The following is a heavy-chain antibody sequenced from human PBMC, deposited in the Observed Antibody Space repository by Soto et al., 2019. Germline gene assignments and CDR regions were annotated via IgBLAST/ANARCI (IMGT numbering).Heavy chain of an antibody. CDR1: GGSFSGYY. CDR2: INHSGST. V-gene: IGHV4-34*01. CDR3: YSSRGYSDHEDY. J-gene: IGHJ4*02. Sequence: QVQLQQWGAGLLKPSETLSLTCAVYGGSFSGYYWSWIRQPPGKGLEWIGEINHSGSTNYNPSLKSRVTISVDTSKNQFSLKLSSVTAADTAVYYCYSSRGYSDHEDYWGQGTLVTVSS. D-gene: IGHD5-12*01.